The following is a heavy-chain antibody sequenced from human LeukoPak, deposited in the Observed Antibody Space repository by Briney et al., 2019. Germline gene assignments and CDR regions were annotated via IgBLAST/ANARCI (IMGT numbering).Heavy chain of an antibody. J-gene: IGHJ5*02. Sequence: GESLKISCKASSYNFANYWFGWVRQMPGKGLEWMGLIYPGGSQIVYSPSFQGQVTISVDWSTSTVYLQWSTLKASDTAMYYCARRDYTSVWFDPWGQGTLVLVSS. D-gene: IGHD4-11*01. CDR1: SYNFANYW. V-gene: IGHV5-51*01. CDR3: ARRDYTSVWFDP. CDR2: IYPGGSQI.